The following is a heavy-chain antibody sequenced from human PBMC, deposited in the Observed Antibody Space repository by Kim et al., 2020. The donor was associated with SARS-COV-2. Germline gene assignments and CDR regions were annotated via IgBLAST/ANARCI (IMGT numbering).Heavy chain of an antibody. CDR2: ISSSGSTI. CDR3: ARDALGYCSGGSCYGSLSDY. J-gene: IGHJ4*02. V-gene: IGHV3-48*03. D-gene: IGHD2-15*01. CDR1: GFTFSSYE. Sequence: GGSLRLSCAASGFTFSSYEMNWVRQAPGKGLEWVSYISSSGSTIYYADSVKGRFTISRDNAKNSLYLQMNSLRAEDTAVYYCARDALGYCSGGSCYGSLSDYWGQGTLVTVSS.